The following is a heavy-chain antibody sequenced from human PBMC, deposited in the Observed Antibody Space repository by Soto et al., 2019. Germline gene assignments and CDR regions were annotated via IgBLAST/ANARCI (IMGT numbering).Heavy chain of an antibody. CDR2: IRYKAYGGTT. Sequence: PGGSLRLSCTPSGFTFGDYSMSWFRQAPGKGLEWVGFIRYKAYGGTTEYAASVKGRFTISRDDSKSIAYLQMNSLKTEDTAVYYCAIRNGPGEADAFDIWAQGTMVTVSS. CDR1: GFTFGDYS. V-gene: IGHV3-49*03. J-gene: IGHJ3*02. CDR3: AIRNGPGEADAFDI. D-gene: IGHD3-10*01.